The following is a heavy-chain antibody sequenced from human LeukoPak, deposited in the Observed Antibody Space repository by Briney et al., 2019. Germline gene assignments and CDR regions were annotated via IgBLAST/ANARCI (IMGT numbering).Heavy chain of an antibody. CDR3: AKDLGSTTTVSKFPHYYYYYYIDV. D-gene: IGHD3-16*01. J-gene: IGHJ6*03. CDR2: ISGSGGST. Sequence: GGSLRLSCAASGFTFSSYAMSWVRQAPGKGLEWVSAISGSGGSTYYADSVKGRFTISRDNSKNTLYLQMNSLRAEDTAVYYCAKDLGSTTTVSKFPHYYYYYYIDVWGKGTTVTVSS. V-gene: IGHV3-23*01. CDR1: GFTFSSYA.